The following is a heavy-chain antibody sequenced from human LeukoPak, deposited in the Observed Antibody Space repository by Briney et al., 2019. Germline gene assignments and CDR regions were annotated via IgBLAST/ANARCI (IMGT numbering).Heavy chain of an antibody. Sequence: GGSLRLSCAASGFTFSSYAMSWVRQAPGKGLEWVANMNEDGSRGGYATSVKGRFTISRDNAKNSLYLQMNSLRVEDAAVYYCARGIPGAASAFDCWGQGTLVTVSS. CDR2: MNEDGSRG. CDR1: GFTFSSYA. J-gene: IGHJ4*02. V-gene: IGHV3-7*03. D-gene: IGHD6-25*01. CDR3: ARGIPGAASAFDC.